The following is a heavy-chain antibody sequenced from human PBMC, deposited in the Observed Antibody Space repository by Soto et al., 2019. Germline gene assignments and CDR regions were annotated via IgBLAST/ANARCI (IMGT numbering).Heavy chain of an antibody. CDR2: IIPIFGTA. J-gene: IGHJ4*02. Sequence: QVQLVQSGAEVKKPGSSVKVSCKASGGTFSSYSINWVRQAPGQRLEWMGEIIPIFGTANYAQKFQGRVKITADESTSTAYMELSSLRSEDTAVYYCARDGGRHSGGIDYWGQGTLVTVSS. CDR1: GGTFSSYS. CDR3: ARDGGRHSGGIDY. D-gene: IGHD1-26*01. V-gene: IGHV1-69*01.